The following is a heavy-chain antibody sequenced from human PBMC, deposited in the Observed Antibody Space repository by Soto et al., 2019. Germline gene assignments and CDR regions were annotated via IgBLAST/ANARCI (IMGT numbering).Heavy chain of an antibody. Sequence: GGSLRLSCAASGFIFRNHWMGWVRQAAGKGLEWVANIKEDGSETYYVDSVKGRFTISRDNAKNSLYLQMNSLRAEDTAVYYCARVVTSRPYDYWGQGTLVTVSS. CDR2: IKEDGSET. V-gene: IGHV3-7*04. D-gene: IGHD4-17*01. CDR3: ARVVTSRPYDY. CDR1: GFIFRNHW. J-gene: IGHJ4*02.